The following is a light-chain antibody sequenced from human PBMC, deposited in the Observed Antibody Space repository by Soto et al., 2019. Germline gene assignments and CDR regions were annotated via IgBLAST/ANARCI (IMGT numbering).Light chain of an antibody. Sequence: EIVLTQSPGTLSLSPGGRATLSCRASQSVSRNYVAWYQQKPGQSPRLLIYGASNRASGIPDRFSGSASGADFTLTIRRLEPEDFAVYYCQQYGSSPLTFGGGTKVDIK. CDR1: QSVSRNY. J-gene: IGKJ4*01. CDR2: GAS. CDR3: QQYGSSPLT. V-gene: IGKV3-20*01.